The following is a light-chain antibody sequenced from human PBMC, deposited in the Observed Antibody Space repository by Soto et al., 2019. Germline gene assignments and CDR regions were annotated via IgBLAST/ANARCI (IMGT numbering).Light chain of an antibody. CDR3: QQSHSTPYT. Sequence: DIQMSQSPSSLSASVGDRVTITCRASQGISTYLNWYQQKPGKAPKLLIYGASTLQSGVPSGFSGSGSGTDFTLTIASLQPEDFATYYCQQSHSTPYTFGRGTKLEIK. V-gene: IGKV1-39*01. CDR2: GAS. J-gene: IGKJ2*01. CDR1: QGISTY.